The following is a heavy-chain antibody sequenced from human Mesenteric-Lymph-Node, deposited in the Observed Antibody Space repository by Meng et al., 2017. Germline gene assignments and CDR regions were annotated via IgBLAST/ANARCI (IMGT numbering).Heavy chain of an antibody. D-gene: IGHD6-19*01. CDR2: INHSGST. V-gene: IGHV4-34*01. Sequence: SETLSLTCAVYGGSFSGYYWSWIRQPPGKGLEWIGEINHSGSTNYNPSLKSRVTISVDTSKNQFSLNLRSVTAADTAMYYCARDRSGGYHWFDPWGPGTLVTVSS. J-gene: IGHJ5*02. CDR3: ARDRSGGYHWFDP. CDR1: GGSFSGYY.